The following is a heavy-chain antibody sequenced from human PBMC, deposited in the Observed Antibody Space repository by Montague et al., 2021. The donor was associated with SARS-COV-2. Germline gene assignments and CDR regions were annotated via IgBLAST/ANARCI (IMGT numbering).Heavy chain of an antibody. CDR2: IYYSGST. J-gene: IGHJ3*02. CDR1: GGSISSSSYY. V-gene: IGHV4-39*01. CDR3: ARFPTSYYYDSKAAPATPDAFDI. D-gene: IGHD3-22*01. Sequence: SETLSLTCTVSGGSISSSSYYWGWIRQPPGKGLEWIGRIYYSGSTYCNPSLKSRVTISVDTSKNQFSLKLSSVTAADTAVYYCARFPTSYYYDSKAAPATPDAFDIWGQGTMVTVSS.